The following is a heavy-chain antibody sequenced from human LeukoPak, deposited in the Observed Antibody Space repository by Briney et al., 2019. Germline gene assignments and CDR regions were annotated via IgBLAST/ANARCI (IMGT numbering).Heavy chain of an antibody. CDR3: ARQLSGTYQWTFDY. D-gene: IGHD1-26*01. CDR2: IHYTGIT. J-gene: IGHJ4*02. V-gene: IGHV4-39*01. Sequence: SETLSLTCTVSGGSISTATHYWAWTRQPPGEGLEWIGTIHYTGITYYNPSLKSRVTISVDTSKNQFSLHLGSVTAADTAVYHCARQLSGTYQWTFDYWGQGTLVPVSS. CDR1: GGSISTATHY.